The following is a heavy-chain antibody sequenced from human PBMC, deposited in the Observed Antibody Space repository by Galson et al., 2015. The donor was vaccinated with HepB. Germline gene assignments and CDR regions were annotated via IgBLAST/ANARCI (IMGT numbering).Heavy chain of an antibody. D-gene: IGHD6-19*01. CDR1: GDSVSSYNAA. CDR2: TYYRSKWYN. J-gene: IGHJ4*02. CDR3: ARDRGSSGWYDSVYFDY. Sequence: CAISGDSVSSYNAAWNWIRQSPSRGLEWLGRTYYRSKWYNDYAVSVKSRVSINPDTSKNQFSLQLNSVTPEDTALYYCARDRGSSGWYDSVYFDYWGQGTLVTFSS. V-gene: IGHV6-1*01.